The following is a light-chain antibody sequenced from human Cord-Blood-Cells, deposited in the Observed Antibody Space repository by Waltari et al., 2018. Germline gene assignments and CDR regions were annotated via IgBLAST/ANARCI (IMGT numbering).Light chain of an antibody. CDR1: SSDVGGYNY. Sequence: QSALTQPASVSGSPGQSITISCTGTSSDVGGYNYVSWYQQHPGKAPKISIYECSKRPSGVSNRFSGSKSGTTASLTISGLQAEDEADYYCSSYTSSSTLMFGGGTKLTVL. J-gene: IGLJ3*02. V-gene: IGLV2-14*01. CDR3: SSYTSSSTLM. CDR2: ECS.